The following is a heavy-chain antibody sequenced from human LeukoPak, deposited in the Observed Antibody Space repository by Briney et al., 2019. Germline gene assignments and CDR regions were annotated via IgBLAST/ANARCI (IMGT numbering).Heavy chain of an antibody. CDR2: IKQDGSEK. D-gene: IGHD3-22*01. Sequence: GGSLRLSCAASGFAVSTNFLSWVRQAPGKGLEWVANIKQDGSEKYYVDSVKGRFTISRDNAKNSLYLQMNSLRAEDTAVYYCARDRYYYDSSGYLTLLTYYFDYWGQGTLVTVSS. CDR3: ARDRYYYDSSGYLTLLTYYFDY. CDR1: GFAVSTNF. J-gene: IGHJ4*02. V-gene: IGHV3-7*01.